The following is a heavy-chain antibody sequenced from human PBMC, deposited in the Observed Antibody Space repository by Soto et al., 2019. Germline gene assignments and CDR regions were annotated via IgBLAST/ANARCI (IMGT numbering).Heavy chain of an antibody. J-gene: IGHJ5*02. D-gene: IGHD3-16*01. CDR3: GGWTIDCHLFMYPFDP. V-gene: IGHV4-39*01. Sequence: SETRSLTCSVSGGSIASSSFYWGGIRQPPGKGLECIANIYYDGNTYNNPSLKSRVTISLDTSRNQFSLRLSSLTAADTAVYNGGGWTIDCHLFMYPFDPWGQGTLVTVCS. CDR1: GGSIASSSFY. CDR2: IYYDGNT.